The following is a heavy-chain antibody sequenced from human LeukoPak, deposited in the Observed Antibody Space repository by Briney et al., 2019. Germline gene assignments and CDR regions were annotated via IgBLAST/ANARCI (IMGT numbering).Heavy chain of an antibody. D-gene: IGHD4-17*01. V-gene: IGHV1-2*04. CDR1: GYTFNGYY. CDR3: ARRGDYSYAFDI. J-gene: IGHJ3*02. CDR2: INPNSGGT. Sequence: ASVKVSCKASGYTFNGYYMHWVRQAPGQGLEGMGWINPNSGGTNYAQKFQGWVTMTRDTSISTAYMELSRLRSDDTAVYCCARRGDYSYAFDIWGQGTMVTVSS.